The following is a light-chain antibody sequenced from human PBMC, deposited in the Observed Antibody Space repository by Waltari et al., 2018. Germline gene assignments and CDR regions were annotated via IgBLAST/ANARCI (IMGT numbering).Light chain of an antibody. CDR2: EVN. CDR3: CSHAGSSIYV. V-gene: IGLV2-23*02. J-gene: IGLJ1*01. CDR1: SRDVGSYNL. Sequence: QSALTQPASVSGSPGQSITISCTGTSRDVGSYNLVSRYQQHPGKAPQLMIYEVNERPSGVSNRFSGSKSDNTASLTISGLQAEDEADYYCCSHAGSSIYVFGTGTKVTIL.